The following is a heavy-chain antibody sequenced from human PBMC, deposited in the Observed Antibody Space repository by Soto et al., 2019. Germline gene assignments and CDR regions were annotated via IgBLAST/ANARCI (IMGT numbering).Heavy chain of an antibody. Sequence: GSLRLSCAASGFSFSPAWMNWVRQAPGKGLEWVGLIKSKGGGGTADYAAPVKGRYTISRDDAKNTLYLQMNSLKTEDTAVYYCTRGSYNKEKNNWFDPWGQGTLVTVSS. CDR3: TRGSYNKEKNNWFDP. CDR2: IKSKGGGGTA. CDR1: GFSFSPAW. J-gene: IGHJ5*02. D-gene: IGHD3-10*01. V-gene: IGHV3-15*07.